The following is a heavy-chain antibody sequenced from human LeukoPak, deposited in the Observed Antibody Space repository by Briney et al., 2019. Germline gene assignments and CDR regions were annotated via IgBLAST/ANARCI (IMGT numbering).Heavy chain of an antibody. CDR3: AKTYRGTGPLSTLDY. CDR2: IIPIFGTA. CDR1: GGTFSSYA. J-gene: IGHJ4*02. V-gene: IGHV1-69*01. Sequence: SVKVSCKASGGTFSSYAISWVRQAPGQGLEWMGGIIPIFGTANYAQKFQGRVTITADESTSTAYMELSSLRSEDTAVYYCAKTYRGTGPLSTLDYWGQGTLVTVSS. D-gene: IGHD3/OR15-3a*01.